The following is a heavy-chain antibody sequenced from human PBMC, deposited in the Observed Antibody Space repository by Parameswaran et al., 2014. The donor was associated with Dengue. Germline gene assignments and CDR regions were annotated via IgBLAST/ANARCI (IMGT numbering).Heavy chain of an antibody. CDR2: IIPIFGTA. Sequence: SWVRQAPGQGLEWMGGIIPIFGTANYAQKFQGRVTITADESTSTAYMELSSLRSEDTAVYYCAGHGAYGSGSYYNVLSNYWGQGTLVTVSS. D-gene: IGHD3-10*01. V-gene: IGHV1-69*01. J-gene: IGHJ4*02. CDR3: AGHGAYGSGSYYNVLSNY.